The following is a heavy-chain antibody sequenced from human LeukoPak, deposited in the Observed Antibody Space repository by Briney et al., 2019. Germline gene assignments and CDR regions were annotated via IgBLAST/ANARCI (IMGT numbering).Heavy chain of an antibody. D-gene: IGHD3-22*01. V-gene: IGHV3-53*01. J-gene: IGHJ4*02. CDR2: IYSGGST. CDR1: GFTVSSNY. Sequence: PGGSLRLSCAASGFTVSSNYMSWVRQAPGKGLEWVSVIYSGGSTYYADSVKGRFTISRDNSKNTLYLQMNSLRAEDTAVYYCARGQEVVAFDYWGQGTLVTVSS. CDR3: ARGQEVVAFDY.